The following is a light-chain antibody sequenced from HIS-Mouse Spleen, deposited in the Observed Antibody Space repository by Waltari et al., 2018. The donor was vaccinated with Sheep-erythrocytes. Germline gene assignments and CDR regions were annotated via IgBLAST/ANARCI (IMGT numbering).Light chain of an antibody. V-gene: IGLV1-36*01. J-gene: IGLJ2*01. Sequence: QSVLTQPPSVSEAPRQRVPIPCSGSSSNLGNHPLNWYQQPPGKAPKLLLYYDDLLPSGVSDRFSGSKSGTSASLAISGLQSEDEADYYCAAWDDSLNGVVFGGGTKLTVL. CDR2: YDD. CDR3: AAWDDSLNGVV. CDR1: SSNLGNHP.